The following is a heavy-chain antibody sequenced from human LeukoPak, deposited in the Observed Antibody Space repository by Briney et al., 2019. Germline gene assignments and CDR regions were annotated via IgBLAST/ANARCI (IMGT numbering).Heavy chain of an antibody. V-gene: IGHV4-38-2*02. CDR2: IYHSGST. CDR1: GYSISSGYY. D-gene: IGHD2-15*01. J-gene: IGHJ4*02. CDR3: AREGYRSGGSCYSDY. Sequence: PSETLSLTCTVSGYSISSGYYWGWIRQPPGKGLEWIGSIYHSGSTYYNPSLKSRVTISVDTSKNQFSLKLSSVTAADTAVYYCAREGYRSGGSCYSDYWGQGTLVTVSS.